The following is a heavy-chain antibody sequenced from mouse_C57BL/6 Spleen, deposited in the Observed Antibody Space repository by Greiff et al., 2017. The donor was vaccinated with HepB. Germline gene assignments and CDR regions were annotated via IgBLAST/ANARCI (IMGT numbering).Heavy chain of an antibody. D-gene: IGHD4-1*02. CDR3: ARDAPTGGFDY. CDR1: GFTFSDFY. J-gene: IGHJ2*01. CDR2: SRNKANDYTT. V-gene: IGHV7-1*01. Sequence: EVQLVESGGGLVQSGRSLRLSCATSGFTFSDFYMEWVRQAPGKGLEWIAASRNKANDYTTEYSASVKGRFIVSRDTSQSILYLQMNALRAEDTAMYYCARDAPTGGFDYWGQGTTLTVS.